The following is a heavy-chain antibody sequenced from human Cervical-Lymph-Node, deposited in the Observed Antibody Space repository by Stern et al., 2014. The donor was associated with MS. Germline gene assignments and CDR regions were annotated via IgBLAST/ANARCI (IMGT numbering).Heavy chain of an antibody. V-gene: IGHV3-53*01. J-gene: IGHJ2*01. CDR3: ARDYSSNSGLMSWYFDL. Sequence: EVQLVESGGGLIQPGGSLRLSCAASGFTVSNNYMNWVRQAPGKGLEWVSVIGSGGNTYYGDSVKGRFTISRDNSKNTLYLQMNSLRAGDTAVYYCARDYSSNSGLMSWYFDLWGRGTLVTVSS. D-gene: IGHD6-13*01. CDR2: IGSGGNT. CDR1: GFTVSNNY.